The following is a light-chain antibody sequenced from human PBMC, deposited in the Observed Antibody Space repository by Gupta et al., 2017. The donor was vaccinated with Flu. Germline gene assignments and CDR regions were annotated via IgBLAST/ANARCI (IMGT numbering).Light chain of an antibody. CDR3: QHRSKWPWT. CDR2: EAV. CDR1: QSVDSY. Sequence: EIVLTQSPATLSMSPGDRVTLFCRASQSVDSYLAWYRQKAGQAPRLVIYEAVNRAPGIPARFSGRGSGTHFTLAISSREPEDFAVYYCQHRSKWPWTFGQGTKVEIK. J-gene: IGKJ1*01. V-gene: IGKV3-11*01.